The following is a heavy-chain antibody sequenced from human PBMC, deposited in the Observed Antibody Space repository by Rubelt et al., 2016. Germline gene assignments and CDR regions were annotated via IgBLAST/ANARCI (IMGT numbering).Heavy chain of an antibody. Sequence: QVQLVQSGAEVRKPGASVKVSCKASGYTFVSYYIHWVRQAPGQGLEWLGLVDPSRGGTDFAQKFQGRVTMTRETSTNTVYMELSSLISDDTAVYYCARYQDGVSLDFWGQGTLVTVSS. CDR3: ARYQDGVSLDF. V-gene: IGHV1-46*01. D-gene: IGHD5-24*01. CDR1: GYTFVSYY. CDR2: VDPSRGGT. J-gene: IGHJ4*02.